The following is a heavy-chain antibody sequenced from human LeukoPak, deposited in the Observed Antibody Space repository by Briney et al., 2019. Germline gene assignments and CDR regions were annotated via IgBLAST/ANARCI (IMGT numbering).Heavy chain of an antibody. J-gene: IGHJ4*02. D-gene: IGHD3-10*01. Sequence: EPSETLSLTCTVSGYSISSGYYWGWIRQPPGKGLEWIGTIYYSGNTYSNPSLKSRVTISVDTSKNQFSLKLSSVAAADTAVYYCARGLWFGETYYFDYWGQGTLVTVSS. V-gene: IGHV4-38-2*02. CDR1: GYSISSGYY. CDR2: IYYSGNT. CDR3: ARGLWFGETYYFDY.